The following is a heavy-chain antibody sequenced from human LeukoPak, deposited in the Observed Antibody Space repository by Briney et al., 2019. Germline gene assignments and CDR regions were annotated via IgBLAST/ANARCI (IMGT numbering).Heavy chain of an antibody. CDR3: VRSLDY. CDR2: ITGSGGFT. V-gene: IGHV3-23*01. Sequence: GGSLRLSCAASEFTFSSYWMHWVRQAPGKGLEWVSVITGSGGFTQYADSVKGRFTISRDNSKNTVYLQMNSLRVEDTALYYCVRSLDYWGQGTLVTVSS. CDR1: EFTFSSYW. J-gene: IGHJ4*02.